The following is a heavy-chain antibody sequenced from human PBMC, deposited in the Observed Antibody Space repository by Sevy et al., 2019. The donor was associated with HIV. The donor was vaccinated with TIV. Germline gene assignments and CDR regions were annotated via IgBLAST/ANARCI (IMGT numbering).Heavy chain of an antibody. V-gene: IGHV3-66*02. D-gene: IGHD6-19*01. CDR3: VSLFLSYRSGWSYFDY. CDR1: GFTVDDKY. J-gene: IGHJ4*02. Sequence: GGSLRLSCTISGFTVDDKYIIWVRQAPGKGLEWVSVIFSTGSAYYADSAKGRFTISRDNSKNTVDLQMNSVRAEDTAVYYCVSLFLSYRSGWSYFDYWGQGTLVTVSS. CDR2: IFSTGSA.